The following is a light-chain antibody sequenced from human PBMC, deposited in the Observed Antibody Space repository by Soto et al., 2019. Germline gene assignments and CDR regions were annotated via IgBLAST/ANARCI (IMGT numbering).Light chain of an antibody. V-gene: IGKV3-15*01. J-gene: IGKJ1*01. CDR1: QSVSSS. CDR2: GAS. Sequence: EIVMTQSPATLSVSPGERATLSCRASQSVSSSLAWYQHKPGQAPRFLIYGASTRATGFPARFSGSGSGTEFTLTISSLQSEDFAVYYCQQYSNWPRTFGQGTKVEIK. CDR3: QQYSNWPRT.